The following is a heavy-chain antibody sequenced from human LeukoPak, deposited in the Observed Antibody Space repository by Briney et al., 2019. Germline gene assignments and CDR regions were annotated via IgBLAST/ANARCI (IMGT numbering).Heavy chain of an antibody. V-gene: IGHV4-38-2*01. CDR2: INRGGST. J-gene: IGHJ6*03. CDR3: ARRGGIIRGVASYYYMDV. D-gene: IGHD3-10*01. Sequence: SETLSLTCAVSGYSISSGYYWGWIRQPPEKGLEWIGEINRGGSTYYNPSLKSRVTIFVDTSKNQFSLKLSSVTAADTAAYYCARRGGIIRGVASYYYMDVWGKGTTVTISS. CDR1: GYSISSGYY.